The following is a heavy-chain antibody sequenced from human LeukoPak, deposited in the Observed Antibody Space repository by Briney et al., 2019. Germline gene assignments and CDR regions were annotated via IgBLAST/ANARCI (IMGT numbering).Heavy chain of an antibody. CDR3: AGGGYTYGLY. CDR2: INRDGSST. Sequence: AGSLRLSCAVSGFTFSSYWIRWVRQAPGKGLVWVSRINRDGSSTSYADSVKRRFTISRDNTKNTLHLQMNSLRAEDTAVYYCAGGGYTYGLYWGQGDLVTVSS. V-gene: IGHV3-74*01. J-gene: IGHJ4*02. D-gene: IGHD5-18*01. CDR1: GFTFSSYW.